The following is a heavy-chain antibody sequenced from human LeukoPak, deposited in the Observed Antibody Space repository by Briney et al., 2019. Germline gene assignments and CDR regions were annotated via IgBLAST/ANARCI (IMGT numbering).Heavy chain of an antibody. CDR2: INTNTGNP. D-gene: IGHD3-22*01. CDR3: ARGDSRYYYDSSGYYYFFDY. V-gene: IGHV7-4-1*02. Sequence: GASVKVSCKASGYTFTSYAMNWVRQAPGQGLEWMGWINTNTGNPAYAQGFTGRFVFSLDTSVSTAYLQISSLKAEDTAVYYCARGDSRYYYDSSGYYYFFDYWGQGTLVTVSS. CDR1: GYTFTSYA. J-gene: IGHJ4*02.